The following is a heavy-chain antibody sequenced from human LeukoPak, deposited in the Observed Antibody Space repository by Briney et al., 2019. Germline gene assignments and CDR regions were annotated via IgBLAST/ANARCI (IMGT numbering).Heavy chain of an antibody. CDR1: GFTFSDYY. CDR3: ARVGYGGGYYFDY. J-gene: IGHJ4*02. Sequence: GGSLRLSCAASGFTFSDYYMSWIRQAPGTGLEWVSYISAGGSTIYYADSVKGRFTISRDNAKNSLYLQMNSLRAEDTAVYYCARVGYGGGYYFDYWGQGTLVTVSS. V-gene: IGHV3-11*01. CDR2: ISAGGSTI. D-gene: IGHD3-16*01.